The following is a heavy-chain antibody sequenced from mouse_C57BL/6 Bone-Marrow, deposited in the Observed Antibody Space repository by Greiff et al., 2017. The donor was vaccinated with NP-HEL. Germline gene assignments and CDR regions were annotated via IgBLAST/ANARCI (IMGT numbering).Heavy chain of an antibody. D-gene: IGHD1-1*01. Sequence: VQLQQSGPGLVQPSPSLSITCTVSGFSLTSYGVHWVRQSPGKGLEWLGVIWSGGSTDYNAAFISSLSISKDNSKSQVFFKMNSLQAEDTAIYYCARSTRVYFDYWGQGNTLTVSA. CDR2: IWSGGST. CDR3: ARSTRVYFDY. V-gene: IGHV2-2*01. CDR1: GFSLTSYG. J-gene: IGHJ2*01.